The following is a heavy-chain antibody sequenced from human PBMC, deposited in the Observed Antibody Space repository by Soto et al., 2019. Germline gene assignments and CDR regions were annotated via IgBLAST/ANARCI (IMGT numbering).Heavy chain of an antibody. V-gene: IGHV1-3*05. D-gene: IGHD2-2*02. CDR1: GYTFTSYA. CDR3: AGGGGVCLGISCYNRGFDP. CDR2: INAGNGNT. Sequence: QVQLVQSGAEETKPGTSVMVSCRTSGYTFTSYAIHWVRQAPGQRLEWMGWINAGNGNTEYSQKFQGRVSITRDTSASTGYMEVGSLASEDTAVYYCAGGGGVCLGISCYNRGFDPWGQGTLVTVSS. J-gene: IGHJ5*02.